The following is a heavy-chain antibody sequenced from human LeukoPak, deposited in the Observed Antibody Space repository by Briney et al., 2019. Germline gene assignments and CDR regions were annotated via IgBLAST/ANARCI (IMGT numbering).Heavy chain of an antibody. CDR3: AKGKDAMAV. Sequence: GGSLRLSCVASGLTFSSYSMSWVRQAPGKGLEWISGISGSGQTTWYADSVKGWFTISRDNSKDTVYLQMSSLRAGDTALYYCAKGKDAMAVWGRGTKVIVSS. D-gene: IGHD4-23*01. J-gene: IGHJ6*02. CDR1: GLTFSSYS. V-gene: IGHV3-23*01. CDR2: ISGSGQTT.